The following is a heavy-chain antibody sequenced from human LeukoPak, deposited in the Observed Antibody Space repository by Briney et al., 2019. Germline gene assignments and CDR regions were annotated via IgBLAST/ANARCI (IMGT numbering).Heavy chain of an antibody. Sequence: PSQTLSLTCIVSGASFNTGDYYWTWIRQHPGKGLEWIGYIYNSGSTYYNPSLKSRVTISVDTSKNHFSLRLTSVTAADSAVYYCARGAPPDSWGQGTLVTVSS. CDR1: GASFNTGDYY. CDR2: IYNSGST. V-gene: IGHV4-31*03. J-gene: IGHJ4*02. CDR3: ARGAPPDS.